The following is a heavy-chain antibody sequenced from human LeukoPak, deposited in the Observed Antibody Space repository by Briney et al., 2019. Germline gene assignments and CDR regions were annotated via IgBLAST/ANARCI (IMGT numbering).Heavy chain of an antibody. D-gene: IGHD5-24*01. CDR1: GFTFSDYY. Sequence: GGSLRLSCAASGFTFSDYYTSWIRQAPGKGLEWDSYISSSGSTIYYADSVKGRFTISRDNAKNSLYLQMNSPRAEDTAVYYCAREGEMAGLGYFDYWGQGTLVTVSS. V-gene: IGHV3-11*01. J-gene: IGHJ4*02. CDR2: ISSSGSTI. CDR3: AREGEMAGLGYFDY.